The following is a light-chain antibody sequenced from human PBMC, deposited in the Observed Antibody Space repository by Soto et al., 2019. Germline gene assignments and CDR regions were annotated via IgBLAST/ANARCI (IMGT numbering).Light chain of an antibody. V-gene: IGKV1-5*01. Sequence: DIQMTQSPSTLSASVGDRVTITCRASQSISSWLAWYQQKRGQAPKLLIYDASILASGVPSRFSGSGSGTELTLTSIHLQDYDFASYHCQQYNSYWTFGQGTKVDIK. CDR2: DAS. J-gene: IGKJ1*01. CDR3: QQYNSYWT. CDR1: QSISSW.